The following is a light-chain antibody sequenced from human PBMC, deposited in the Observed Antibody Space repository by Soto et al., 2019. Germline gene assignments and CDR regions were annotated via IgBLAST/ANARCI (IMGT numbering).Light chain of an antibody. CDR2: SAS. V-gene: IGKV1-39*01. J-gene: IGKJ1*01. CDR1: QSISSY. CDR3: QQSYSTPRT. Sequence: SSLSASVGDRVTITCRASQSISSYLNWYQQKPGRAPELLIYSASSLQSGVPSRFSGSGSGTDFTLTISSLKPEDFATYYCQQSYSTPRTFGQGTKVDIK.